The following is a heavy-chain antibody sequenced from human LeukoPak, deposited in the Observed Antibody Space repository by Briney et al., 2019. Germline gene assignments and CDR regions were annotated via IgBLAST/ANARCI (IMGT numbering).Heavy chain of an antibody. J-gene: IGHJ4*02. Sequence: GGSLRLSCAASGFTFSSYGMHWVRQAPGKGLEWVAVIWNDGSNKYYADSVKGRFTISRDNSKNTLYLQMNSLRAEDTAVYYCARGRTIAVAGRPESGASDYWGQGTLVTVSS. CDR1: GFTFSSYG. V-gene: IGHV3-33*01. CDR2: IWNDGSNK. CDR3: ARGRTIAVAGRPESGASDY. D-gene: IGHD6-19*01.